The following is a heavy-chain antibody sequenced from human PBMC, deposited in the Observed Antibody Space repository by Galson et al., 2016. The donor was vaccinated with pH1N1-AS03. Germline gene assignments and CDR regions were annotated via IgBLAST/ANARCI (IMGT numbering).Heavy chain of an antibody. J-gene: IGHJ4*02. CDR3: AGDRDYYGSGSYYNGVIGSFDY. Sequence: SVKVSCKASGDSFSGYYMHWVRQAPGQGLEWMGWINSNSGDTKYAQKFQGRVTMTRDTSIRTVYMDLSGLRFDDTALYYCAGDRDYYGSGSYYNGVIGSFDYWGQGTLVTVSS. D-gene: IGHD3-10*01. CDR1: GDSFSGYY. CDR2: INSNSGDT. V-gene: IGHV1-2*02.